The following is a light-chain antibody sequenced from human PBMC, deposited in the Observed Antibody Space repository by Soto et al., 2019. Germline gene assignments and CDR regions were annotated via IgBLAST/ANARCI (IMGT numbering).Light chain of an antibody. Sequence: QSALTQPPSASGSPGQSVTISCTGTSSGVGGYNYVSWYQQHPGKVPKLMIYEVTKRPSGVPDRFSGSKSGNTASLTVSGLQTEDEADYYCSSYAGTVYVFGTGTK. CDR1: SSGVGGYNY. V-gene: IGLV2-8*01. CDR2: EVT. J-gene: IGLJ1*01. CDR3: SSYAGTVYV.